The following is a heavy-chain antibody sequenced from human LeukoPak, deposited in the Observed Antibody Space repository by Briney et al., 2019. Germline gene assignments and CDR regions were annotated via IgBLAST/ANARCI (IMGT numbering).Heavy chain of an antibody. V-gene: IGHV1-69*13. D-gene: IGHD3-22*01. CDR2: IIPIFGTT. CDR3: ATTYSYDSSGYYP. CDR1: GGTFSSYA. Sequence: GASVKVSCKASGGTFSSYAISWVRQAPGQGLEWMGGIIPIFGTTNYAQKFQGRVTITADESTSTAYMELSSLRSEDTVVYYCATTYSYDSSGYYPWGQGTLVTVSS. J-gene: IGHJ5*02.